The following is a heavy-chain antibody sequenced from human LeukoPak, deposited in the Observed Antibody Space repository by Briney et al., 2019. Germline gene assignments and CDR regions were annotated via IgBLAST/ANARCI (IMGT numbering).Heavy chain of an antibody. J-gene: IGHJ6*02. Sequence: SETLSLTCTVSGGSISSYYWSWIRQPPGKGLEWIGYIYYSGSTNYNPSLKSRVTISVDTSKNQFSLKLSSVTAADTAVYYCARNPYYYDSSGYSLYYYGMDVWGQGATVTVSS. CDR1: GGSISSYY. D-gene: IGHD3-22*01. CDR2: IYYSGST. V-gene: IGHV4-59*08. CDR3: ARNPYYYDSSGYSLYYYGMDV.